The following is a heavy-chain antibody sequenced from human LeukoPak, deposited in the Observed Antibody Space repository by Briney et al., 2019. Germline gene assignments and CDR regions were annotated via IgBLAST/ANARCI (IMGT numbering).Heavy chain of an antibody. CDR1: GFTFSSYW. J-gene: IGHJ2*01. CDR2: INSDGSST. D-gene: IGHD6-19*01. CDR3: ARGSSGWTVPNWYFDL. V-gene: IGHV3-74*01. Sequence: GGSLRLSCAASGFTFSSYWMHWVRQAPGKGLVWVSRINSDGSSTSYADSVKGRFTTSRDNAKNTLYLQMNSLRAEDTAVYYCARGSSGWTVPNWYFDLWGRGTLVTVSS.